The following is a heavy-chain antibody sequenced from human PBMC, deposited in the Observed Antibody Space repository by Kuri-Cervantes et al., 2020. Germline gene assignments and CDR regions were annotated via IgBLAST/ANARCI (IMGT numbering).Heavy chain of an antibody. J-gene: IGHJ4*02. CDR1: GGSISSGGYY. CDR2: IYYSGST. D-gene: IGHD2-2*01. CDR3: ASSNIVVVPAAIGTFDY. Sequence: SETLSLTCTVSGGSISSGGYYWSWIRQPPGKGLEWIGYIYYSGSTNYNPSLKSRVTISVDTSKNQFSLKLSSVTAADTAVYYCASSNIVVVPAAIGTFDYWGQGTLVTVSS. V-gene: IGHV4-61*08.